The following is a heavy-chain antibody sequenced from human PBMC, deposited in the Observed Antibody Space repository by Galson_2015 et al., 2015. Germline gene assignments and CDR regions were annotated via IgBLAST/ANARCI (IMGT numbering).Heavy chain of an antibody. CDR3: ARVSRYYIDV. Sequence: CAISGDSVSSNSAAWNWVRQSPSRGLEWLGRTYYRSKWYNDYAPSVKSRITINPDTSKNQFSLQLNSMTPEDTAVYYCARVSRYYIDVWCKGTPVTVSS. J-gene: IGHJ6*03. CDR2: TYYRSKWYN. V-gene: IGHV6-1*01. CDR1: GDSVSSNSAA.